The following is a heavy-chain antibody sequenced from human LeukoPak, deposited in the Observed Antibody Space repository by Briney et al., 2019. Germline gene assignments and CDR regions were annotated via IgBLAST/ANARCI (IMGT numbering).Heavy chain of an antibody. Sequence: GGSLRLSCVASGFSFSSHPMNWVRQAPGKGLEWVSSISSSSEYIDYADSVKGRFTISRDNAKKSLYLQMNNLRAEDTAVYYCAKGAGYYDYVWGSYDYYYGMDVWGQGTTVTVSS. D-gene: IGHD3-16*01. J-gene: IGHJ6*02. CDR3: AKGAGYYDYVWGSYDYYYGMDV. V-gene: IGHV3-21*04. CDR1: GFSFSSHP. CDR2: ISSSSEYI.